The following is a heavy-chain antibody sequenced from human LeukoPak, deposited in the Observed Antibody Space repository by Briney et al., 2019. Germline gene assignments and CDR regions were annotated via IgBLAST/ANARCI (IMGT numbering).Heavy chain of an antibody. CDR1: GFTFSSYA. Sequence: GGSLRLSCAASGFTFSSYAMHWVRQAPGKGLEWVAVISYDGSNKYYADSVKGRFTISRDNAKNSLYLQMNSLRAEDTAVYYYARADLVVVAATSRRRYYYGMDVWGQGTTVTVSS. CDR2: ISYDGSNK. V-gene: IGHV3-30-3*01. J-gene: IGHJ6*02. D-gene: IGHD2-15*01. CDR3: ARADLVVVAATSRRRYYYGMDV.